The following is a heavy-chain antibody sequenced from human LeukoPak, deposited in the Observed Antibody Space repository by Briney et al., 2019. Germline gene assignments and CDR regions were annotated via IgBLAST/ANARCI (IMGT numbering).Heavy chain of an antibody. CDR2: INPTSGNT. D-gene: IGHD3-22*01. CDR3: ARGVHVRKYDSNENCFGP. CDR1: GYIFTSYY. V-gene: IGHV1-46*01. Sequence: ASVKVSCKASGYIFTSYYIHWVRQAPGQGLEWMALINPTSGNTNYAQRFQGRVTMTRDMSTSTVYMELSSLISEDTAVYYCARGVHVRKYDSNENCFGPWGQGTLVTVSS. J-gene: IGHJ5*02.